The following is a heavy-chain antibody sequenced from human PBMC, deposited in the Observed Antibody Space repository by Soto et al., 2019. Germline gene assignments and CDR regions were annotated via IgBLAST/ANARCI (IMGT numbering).Heavy chain of an antibody. V-gene: IGHV1-2*02. J-gene: IGHJ6*02. D-gene: IGHD2-2*01. CDR2: INPNSGGT. CDR3: AKDANIVVVAGATGGMDV. Sequence: ASVKVYCKASGYTFTDYYMHWVRQAPGQGLEWMGCINPNSGGTNYAQKFQGRVTMTRVTSISTAYMELSSLRSDDTALYYCAKDANIVVVAGATGGMDVWGQGTTVTVSS. CDR1: GYTFTDYY.